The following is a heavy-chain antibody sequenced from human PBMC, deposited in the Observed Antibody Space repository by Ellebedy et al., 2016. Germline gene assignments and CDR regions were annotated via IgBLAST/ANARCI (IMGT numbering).Heavy chain of an antibody. CDR2: FYYGENT. Sequence: SETLSLXXTVSGGSISGNYYWAWIRQAPGKGLEWIVSFYYGENTYYNPSLKSRVTISVDTSKNQFSLNLRSVTAADTAVYYCAKHEQWLIRLTFWGQGNLVTVAS. J-gene: IGHJ4*02. D-gene: IGHD6-19*01. V-gene: IGHV4-39*01. CDR1: GGSISGNYY. CDR3: AKHEQWLIRLTF.